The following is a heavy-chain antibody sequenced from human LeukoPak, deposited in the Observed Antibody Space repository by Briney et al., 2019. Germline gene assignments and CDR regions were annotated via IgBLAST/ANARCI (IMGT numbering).Heavy chain of an antibody. CDR3: ASPGFHDSSGNGEGY. Sequence: ASVKVSCKASGGTFSSYTISWVRQAPGQGLEWMGRIIPILGIANYAQKFQGSVTITADKSTSTAYMELSSLRSEDTAVYYCASPGFHDSSGNGEGYWGQGTLVTVSS. D-gene: IGHD3-22*01. CDR2: IIPILGIA. J-gene: IGHJ4*02. CDR1: GGTFSSYT. V-gene: IGHV1-69*02.